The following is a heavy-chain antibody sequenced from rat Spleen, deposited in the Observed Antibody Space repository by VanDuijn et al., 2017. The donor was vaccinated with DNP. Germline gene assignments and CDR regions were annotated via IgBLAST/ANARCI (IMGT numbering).Heavy chain of an antibody. CDR2: ISYSGST. CDR1: DYSITSNY. Sequence: EVQLQESGPGLVKPSQSLSLTCSVTDYSITSNYWAWIRKFPGNKMEWIGHISYSGSTSYNPSLKSRISITRDTSKNQFFLQLNSVTTEDTATYYCARQNIVRDWFFDFWGPGTMVTVSS. D-gene: IGHD4-3*01. J-gene: IGHJ1*01. CDR3: ARQNIVRDWFFDF. V-gene: IGHV3-1*01.